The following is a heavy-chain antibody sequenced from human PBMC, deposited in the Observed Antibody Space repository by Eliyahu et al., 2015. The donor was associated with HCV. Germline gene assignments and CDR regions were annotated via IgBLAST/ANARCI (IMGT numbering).Heavy chain of an antibody. CDR1: GVTFTGYE. CDR2: IIPALNIG. V-gene: IGHV1-69*04. D-gene: IGHD3-22*01. Sequence: QVQLVQSGAEVKKPGSSVKVSCKASGVTFTGYEINWVRQAPGQGLEWMGRIIPALNIGTHAQKFQARLTISADKSTGTAYMDLSSLTSDDMAVYYCVREDYYDASGNYFPPYWGQGTLITVSS. CDR3: VREDYYDASGNYFPPY. J-gene: IGHJ4*02.